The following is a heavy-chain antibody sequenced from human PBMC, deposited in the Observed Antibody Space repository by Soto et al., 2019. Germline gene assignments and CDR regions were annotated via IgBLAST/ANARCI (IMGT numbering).Heavy chain of an antibody. J-gene: IGHJ6*02. CDR3: ARARGHYDFWSETSPYYYYGMDV. CDR2: ISAYNGNT. CDR1: GYTFTSYG. Sequence: ASVKVSCKASGYTFTSYGISWVRQAPGRGLEWMGWISAYNGNTNYAQKLQGRVTMTTDTSTCTAYMELRSLRSDDTAVYYCARARGHYDFWSETSPYYYYGMDVWGQGTTVTVSS. D-gene: IGHD3-3*01. V-gene: IGHV1-18*01.